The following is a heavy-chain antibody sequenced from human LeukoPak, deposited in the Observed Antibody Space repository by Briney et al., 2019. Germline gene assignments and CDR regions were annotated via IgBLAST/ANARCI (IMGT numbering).Heavy chain of an antibody. CDR3: ARDDYDILTGSGGVWFDP. Sequence: GGSLRLSCAASGFTFSDYYMSWIRQAPGKGLEWVSYISSSGSTIYYADSVKGRFTISGDNAKNSLYLQMNSLRAEDTAVYYCARDDYDILTGSGGVWFDPWGQGTLVTVSS. V-gene: IGHV3-11*01. D-gene: IGHD3-9*01. CDR1: GFTFSDYY. CDR2: ISSSGSTI. J-gene: IGHJ5*02.